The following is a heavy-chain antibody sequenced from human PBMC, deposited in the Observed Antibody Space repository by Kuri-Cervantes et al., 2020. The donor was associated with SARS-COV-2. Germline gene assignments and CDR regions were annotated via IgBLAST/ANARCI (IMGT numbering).Heavy chain of an antibody. CDR3: ARADHYYDSSGYSQETFDY. D-gene: IGHD3-22*01. CDR1: GYTFTGYY. CDR2: INPNSGGT. J-gene: IGHJ4*02. Sequence: ASVKVSCKASGYTFTGYYMHWVRQAPGQGLEWMGWINPNSGGTNYAQKFQGWVTMTRDTSISTAYMELSRLRPDDTAVYYCARADHYYDSSGYSQETFDYWGQGTLVTVSS. V-gene: IGHV1-2*04.